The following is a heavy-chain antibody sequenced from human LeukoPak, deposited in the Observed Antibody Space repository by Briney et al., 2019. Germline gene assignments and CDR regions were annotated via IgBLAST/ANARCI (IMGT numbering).Heavy chain of an antibody. CDR1: GGSISSSSYY. D-gene: IGHD3-3*01. CDR3: ASLNDFNTYYDFWSGYPSPYYYYYMDV. V-gene: IGHV4-39*07. Sequence: SETLSLTCTVSGGSISSSSYYWGWIRQPPGKGLEWIGSIYYSGSTYYNPSLKSRVTISVDTSKSQFSLKLSSVTAADTAVYYCASLNDFNTYYDFWSGYPSPYYYYYMDVWGKGTTVTVSS. CDR2: IYYSGST. J-gene: IGHJ6*03.